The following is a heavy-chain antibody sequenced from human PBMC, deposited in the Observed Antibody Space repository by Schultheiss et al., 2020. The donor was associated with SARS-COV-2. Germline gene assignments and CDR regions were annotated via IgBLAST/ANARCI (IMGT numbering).Heavy chain of an antibody. CDR1: GFTFSNYE. D-gene: IGHD4-17*01. Sequence: GESLKISCAASGFTFSNYEMNWVRQAPGKGLEWVSYISSSGSSIYYADSVKGRFTISRDNAKNSLYLQMTSLRVEDTAVYYCARDITTTVTTTHYYYYGMDVWGQGTTVTVSS. CDR3: ARDITTTVTTTHYYYYGMDV. V-gene: IGHV3-48*03. CDR2: ISSSGSSI. J-gene: IGHJ6*02.